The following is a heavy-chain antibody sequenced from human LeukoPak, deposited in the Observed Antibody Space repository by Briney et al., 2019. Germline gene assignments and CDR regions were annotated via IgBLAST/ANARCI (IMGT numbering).Heavy chain of an antibody. CDR2: ISGSSNIK. CDR3: ARGICSRSGTQSFYY. D-gene: IGHD3-10*01. V-gene: IGHV3-48*02. J-gene: IGHJ4*02. Sequence: GGSLRLSSAASGFTFIYYSMSWLRQAPGKGLEWISYISGSSNIKHFADSVKGRFTISRDNAKESLYLQMDSLRDEDTAFYFCARGICSRSGTQSFYYWDQGPLVTVSS. CDR1: GFTFIYYS.